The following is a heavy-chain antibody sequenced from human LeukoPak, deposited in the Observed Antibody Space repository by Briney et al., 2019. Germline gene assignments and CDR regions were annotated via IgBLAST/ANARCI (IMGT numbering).Heavy chain of an antibody. Sequence: GGSLRLSCAASGFTFSSYDMHWVRQATGKGLEWVSAIGTAGDTYYPGSVKGRFTISRENAKNSLYLQMNSLRAGDTAVYYCARDGDSGSYFDYWGQGTLVTVSS. CDR2: IGTAGDT. CDR3: ARDGDSGSYFDY. V-gene: IGHV3-13*04. J-gene: IGHJ4*02. CDR1: GFTFSSYD. D-gene: IGHD1-26*01.